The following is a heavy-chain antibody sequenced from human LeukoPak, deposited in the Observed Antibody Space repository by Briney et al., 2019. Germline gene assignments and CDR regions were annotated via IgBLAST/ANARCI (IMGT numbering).Heavy chain of an antibody. V-gene: IGHV3-74*01. CDR2: VNSDGASI. J-gene: IGHJ3*02. Sequence: GGSLRLSCAASGFSLSDYWMHWVRQAAGKGLVWVARVNSDGASIAYAASVKGRFTISRDNAKNTLHLQMNKLRGEDTAVYYCVRDSGNYPDTEAFDIWGQGTTVTVSS. D-gene: IGHD1-26*01. CDR3: VRDSGNYPDTEAFDI. CDR1: GFSLSDYW.